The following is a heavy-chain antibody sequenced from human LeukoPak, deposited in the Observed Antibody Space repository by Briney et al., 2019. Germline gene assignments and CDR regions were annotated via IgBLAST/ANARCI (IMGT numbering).Heavy chain of an antibody. Sequence: ASVKVSCKASGYTFTSYGISGVRQAPGQGLEGMGWISAYNGNTNYAQKLQGRVTMTTDTSTSTAYMELRSLRSDDTAVYYCARIGSRITMVRGVPFDYWGQGTLVTVSS. CDR3: ARIGSRITMVRGVPFDY. J-gene: IGHJ4*02. CDR2: ISAYNGNT. CDR1: GYTFTSYG. D-gene: IGHD3-10*01. V-gene: IGHV1-18*04.